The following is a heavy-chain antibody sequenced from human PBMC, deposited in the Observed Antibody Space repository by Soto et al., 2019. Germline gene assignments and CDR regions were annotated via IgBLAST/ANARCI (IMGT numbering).Heavy chain of an antibody. J-gene: IGHJ4*02. CDR2: ISSSSSYI. D-gene: IGHD5-18*01. CDR3: ARDAQLWLPDDY. CDR1: GFTFSSYS. Sequence: EVQLVESGGGLVKPGGSLRLSCAASGFTFSSYSMNWVRQAPGKGLEWVSSISSSSSYIYYADSVKGRFTISRDNAKNSLYLQMNSLRAEDTAVYYYARDAQLWLPDDYWGQGTLVTVSS. V-gene: IGHV3-21*01.